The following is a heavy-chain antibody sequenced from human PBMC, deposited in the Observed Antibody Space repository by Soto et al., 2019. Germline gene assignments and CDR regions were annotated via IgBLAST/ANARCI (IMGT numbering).Heavy chain of an antibody. J-gene: IGHJ4*02. Sequence: ASVKVSCKVSGYTLTELSMHWVRQAPGKGLEWMGGFDPEDGETIYAQKFQGRVTMTEDTSTDTAYMELSSLRSEDTAVYYCATGVVEMATIFPMVFDYWGQGTLVTVSS. CDR2: FDPEDGET. D-gene: IGHD5-12*01. V-gene: IGHV1-24*01. CDR3: ATGVVEMATIFPMVFDY. CDR1: GYTLTELS.